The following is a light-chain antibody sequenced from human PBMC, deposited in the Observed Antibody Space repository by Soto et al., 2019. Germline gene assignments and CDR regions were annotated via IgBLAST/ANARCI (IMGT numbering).Light chain of an antibody. V-gene: IGKV1-9*01. Sequence: DIQLTQSPSFLSASVGDRVTITCRASQGISSYLAWYQQKPGKAPKLLIYAASTLQSGVPSRFSGSGSGTDFTLTISSLQPEDFATYYCQQLNSYPLTFGGGTMVDVK. CDR1: QGISSY. CDR2: AAS. CDR3: QQLNSYPLT. J-gene: IGKJ4*01.